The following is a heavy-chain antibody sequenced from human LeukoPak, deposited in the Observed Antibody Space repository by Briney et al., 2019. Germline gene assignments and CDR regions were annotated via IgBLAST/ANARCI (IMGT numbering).Heavy chain of an antibody. Sequence: GESLRLSCAASGFTFSSYSMNWVRQAPGKGLEWVSSISSSSSYIYYADSVKGRFTISRDNAKNSLYLQMNSLRAEDTAVHYCARGALIAAAGLYYYGMDVWGQGTTVTVSS. CDR2: ISSSSSYI. V-gene: IGHV3-21*01. D-gene: IGHD6-13*01. CDR3: ARGALIAAAGLYYYGMDV. J-gene: IGHJ6*02. CDR1: GFTFSSYS.